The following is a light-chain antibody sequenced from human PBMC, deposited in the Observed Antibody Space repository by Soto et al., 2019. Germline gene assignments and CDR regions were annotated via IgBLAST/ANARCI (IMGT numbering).Light chain of an antibody. CDR2: GAS. CDR1: QSVSSSY. Sequence: EIVLTQSPGTLSLSPGERATLSCRASQSVSSSYLAWYQQKPGQAPRLLIYGASSRATGIPARCSGSGSGTDFTLTISILQPEDFAVYYCQQDCSSPLTFGQGTKVDI. J-gene: IGKJ1*01. V-gene: IGKV3-20*01. CDR3: QQDCSSPLT.